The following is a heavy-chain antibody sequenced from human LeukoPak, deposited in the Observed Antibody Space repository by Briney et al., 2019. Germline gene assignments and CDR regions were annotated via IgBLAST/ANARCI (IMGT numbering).Heavy chain of an antibody. J-gene: IGHJ6*03. CDR3: ARDLVSYYYYYMDV. CDR2: ISSRGSSI. CDR1: GFTFSTYS. Sequence: CLRLSCAASGFTFSTYSMNWVRQAPGKGLEWVSYISSRGSSIYYGDSVKGRFTISRDNAKNSLYLQMNSLRVEDTAVYYCARDLVSYYYYYMDVWGKGTTVAVSS. D-gene: IGHD3-16*01. V-gene: IGHV3-48*01.